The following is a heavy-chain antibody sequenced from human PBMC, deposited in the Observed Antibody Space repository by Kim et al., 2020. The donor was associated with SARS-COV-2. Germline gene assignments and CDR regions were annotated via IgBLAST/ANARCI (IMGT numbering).Heavy chain of an antibody. Sequence: SETLSLTCTVSGGSISSGGYYWSYIRQHPGKGLEWIGYIYYSGSTYYNPSLKSRVTISVDMSKKQFSLRLSSVTAADTAVYYCARAILGYSYGGAPYYGMDVWGQGTTVTVSS. CDR3: ARAILGYSYGGAPYYGMDV. J-gene: IGHJ6*02. V-gene: IGHV4-31*03. CDR1: GGSISSGGYY. D-gene: IGHD5-18*01. CDR2: IYYSGST.